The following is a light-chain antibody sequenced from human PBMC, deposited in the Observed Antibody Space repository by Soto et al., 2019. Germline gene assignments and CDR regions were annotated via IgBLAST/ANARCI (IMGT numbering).Light chain of an antibody. V-gene: IGKV3-11*02. CDR2: DSS. CDR1: QSVSSY. Sequence: EIVLTQSPATLSLSPGERATLSCRASQSVSSYLALDQQKPGQSPSLLIYDSSNRATDIPARFSGIGSGRAFTLTIISLEPEDFAVYYCQQRSNWPNTFGGGTKVEIK. CDR3: QQRSNWPNT. J-gene: IGKJ4*01.